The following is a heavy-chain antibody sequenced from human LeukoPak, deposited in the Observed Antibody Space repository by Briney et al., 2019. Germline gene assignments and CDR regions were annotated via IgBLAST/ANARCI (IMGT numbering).Heavy chain of an antibody. J-gene: IGHJ6*03. D-gene: IGHD5-18*01. CDR1: GYTFTGYY. CDR2: INPNSGGT. CDR3: ARVSQDTAMALGYMDG. V-gene: IGHV1-2*02. Sequence: AASVKVSCKASGYTFTGYYMHWVRQAPGQGLEWMGWINPNSGGTNYAQKFQGRVTMTRDTSISTAYMELSRLRSDDTAVYYCARVSQDTAMALGYMDGWGKGSTVTISS.